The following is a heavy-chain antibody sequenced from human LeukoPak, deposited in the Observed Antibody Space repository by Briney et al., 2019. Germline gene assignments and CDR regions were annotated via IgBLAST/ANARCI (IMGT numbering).Heavy chain of an antibody. CDR3: ARDRHDYGDYYFDY. V-gene: IGHV1-69*04. J-gene: IGHJ4*02. CDR1: GGTFSSSA. D-gene: IGHD4-17*01. Sequence: SVKVSCKASGGTFSSSAITWVRQAPGQGLEWMGRIIPILGIANYAQKFQGRVTITADKSTSTAYMELSSLRSEDTAVYYCARDRHDYGDYYFDYWGQGTLVTVSS. CDR2: IIPILGIA.